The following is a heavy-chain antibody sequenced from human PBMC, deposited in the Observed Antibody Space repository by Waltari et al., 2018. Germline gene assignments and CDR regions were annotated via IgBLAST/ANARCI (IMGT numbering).Heavy chain of an antibody. CDR1: GGSISSYY. V-gene: IGHV4-59*01. CDR3: ASSSYDAFDI. CDR2: IYYSGRA. J-gene: IGHJ3*02. D-gene: IGHD6-13*01. Sequence: QVQLQESGPGLVKPSETLSLTCTVPGGSISSYYWRVLRQPPGKGLEWIGYIYYSGRANYIPSLKSRVTISVDPSKNQFSLKLSSVTAADTAVYYCASSSYDAFDIWGQGTMVTVSS.